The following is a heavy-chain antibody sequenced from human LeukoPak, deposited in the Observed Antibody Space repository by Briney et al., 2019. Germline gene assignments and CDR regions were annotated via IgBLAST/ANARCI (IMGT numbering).Heavy chain of an antibody. Sequence: GGSLRLSCAASGFTFSASDMNWVRQTPGKGLEWVSSISSSSSYIYYADSVKGRFSISRDNAKKTLYLQMNSLRAEDTAVYYCARVGATSWYWGQGTLVTVSS. CDR1: GFTFSASD. V-gene: IGHV3-21*01. CDR2: ISSSSSYI. J-gene: IGHJ4*02. CDR3: ARVGATSWY. D-gene: IGHD1-26*01.